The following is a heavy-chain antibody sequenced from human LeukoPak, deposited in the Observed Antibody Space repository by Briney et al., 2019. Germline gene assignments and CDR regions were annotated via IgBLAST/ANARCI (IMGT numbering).Heavy chain of an antibody. V-gene: IGHV1-24*01. CDR2: FDPEDPEDGEA. J-gene: IGHJ4*02. CDR3: TTGKIYCSSCTDDY. Sequence: ASVKVSCKVSGYTLTELSMHWVRQAPGKGLEWMGGFDPEDPEDGEAIYAQKFQGRVTMTEDTSTDTAYMELSSLRSEDTAVYYCTTGKIYCSSCTDDYWGQGTLVTVSS. CDR1: GYTLTELS. D-gene: IGHD6-13*01.